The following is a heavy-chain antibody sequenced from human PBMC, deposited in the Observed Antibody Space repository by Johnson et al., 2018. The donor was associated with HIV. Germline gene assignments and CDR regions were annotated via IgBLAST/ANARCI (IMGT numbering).Heavy chain of an antibody. Sequence: QVQLVESGGGLVQPGGSLRLSCAASGFTFSSYGMHWVRQAPGKGLEWVAFIRYDGSNKYYADSVKGRFTISRDNSKNTLYLQMNSLRAEDTAVYYCAKDRGSPGIPAAFDIWGQGTMVTVSS. J-gene: IGHJ3*02. CDR3: AKDRGSPGIPAAFDI. V-gene: IGHV3-30*02. CDR2: IRYDGSNK. D-gene: IGHD1-26*01. CDR1: GFTFSSYG.